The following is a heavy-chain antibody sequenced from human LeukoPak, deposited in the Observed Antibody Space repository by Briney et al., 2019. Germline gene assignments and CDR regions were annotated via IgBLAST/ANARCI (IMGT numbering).Heavy chain of an antibody. J-gene: IGHJ5*02. V-gene: IGHV4-31*03. Sequence: SQTLSLTCTVSGGSISSGGYYWSWLRQHPGKGLEWIGYIYYSGSTYYNPSLKSRVTISVDTSKNQFSLKLSSVTAADTAVYYCARAPVYYDILTGYRQYWFDPWGQGTLVTVSS. CDR2: IYYSGST. CDR3: ARAPVYYDILTGYRQYWFDP. D-gene: IGHD3-9*01. CDR1: GGSISSGGYY.